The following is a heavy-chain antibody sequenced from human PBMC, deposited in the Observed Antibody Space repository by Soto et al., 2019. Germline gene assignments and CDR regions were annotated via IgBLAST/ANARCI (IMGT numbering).Heavy chain of an antibody. CDR2: IRSRSGTT. V-gene: IGHV3-15*07. Sequence: EVQLVESGGGLVKPGGSLRLSCAASGFSFSKAWRNWVRQATGKGLEWVGRIRSRSGTTDYAAPVKGRFTISRDDSKYTLYLQMNSLKVEDTAVYFCTTSGNPNIVDHWGQGTLVIVSS. CDR1: GFSFSKAW. CDR3: TTSGNPNIVDH. J-gene: IGHJ4*02.